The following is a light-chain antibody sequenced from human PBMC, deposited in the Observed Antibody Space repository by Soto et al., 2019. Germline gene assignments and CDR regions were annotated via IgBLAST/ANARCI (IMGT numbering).Light chain of an antibody. Sequence: EIVLTQSSGTLSLFPGERATLSCRASQSISSNYLAWYQHKPGQAPRLLIHGASNRATGIPDRFSGAGSGTDFTLTISRLEPEDFAVYYCRQYGSAPAWTFGQGTKVEIK. V-gene: IGKV3-20*01. J-gene: IGKJ1*01. CDR3: RQYGSAPAWT. CDR2: GAS. CDR1: QSISSNY.